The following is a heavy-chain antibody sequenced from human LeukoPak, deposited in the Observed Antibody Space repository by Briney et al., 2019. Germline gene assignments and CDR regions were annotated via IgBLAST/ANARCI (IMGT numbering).Heavy chain of an antibody. J-gene: IGHJ4*02. D-gene: IGHD1-20*01. Sequence: PSETLSLTCAVYGGSFSGYYWSWIRQPPGKGLEWIGEINHSGSTNYNPSLKSRVTISVDTSKNQFSLKLSSVTAADTAVYYCARVRYNWDGGYFDYWDQGTLVTVSS. CDR1: GGSFSGYY. V-gene: IGHV4-34*01. CDR3: ARVRYNWDGGYFDY. CDR2: INHSGST.